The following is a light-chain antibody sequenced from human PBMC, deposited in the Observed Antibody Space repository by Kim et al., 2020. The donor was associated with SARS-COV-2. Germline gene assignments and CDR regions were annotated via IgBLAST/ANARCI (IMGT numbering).Light chain of an antibody. CDR3: QQTYSTPLT. CDR1: QDIGSY. J-gene: IGKJ4*01. CDR2: VAS. V-gene: IGKV1-39*01. Sequence: SGGDRVAITFRASQDIGSYLNWFQQKPGQAPKLLMYVASTLQSGVPSRFTGGGSGTDFTLTIRSLQPEDSATYFCQQTYSTPLTFGGGTKVDIK.